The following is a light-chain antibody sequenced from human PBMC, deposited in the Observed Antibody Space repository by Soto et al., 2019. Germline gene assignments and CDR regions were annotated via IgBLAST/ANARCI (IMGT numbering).Light chain of an antibody. CDR2: KIS. V-gene: IGKV2-24*01. CDR1: QSLVHSDGNTY. CDR3: MQATRFTRS. Sequence: DIVMTQTPLSLPVTLGQPVSISCRSSQSLVHSDGNTYLSWFHQSPGQPPRLLLYKISNRFSGVPDRFRGSGAATDFTLKITRVEAEDVGVYSCMQATRFTRSFGQGNKVEIK. J-gene: IGKJ1*01.